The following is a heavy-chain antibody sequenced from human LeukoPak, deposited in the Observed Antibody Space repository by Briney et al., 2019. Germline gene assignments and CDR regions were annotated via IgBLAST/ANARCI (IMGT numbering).Heavy chain of an antibody. D-gene: IGHD6-13*01. V-gene: IGHV4-39*07. J-gene: IGHJ3*02. CDR1: GGSISSSSYY. CDR3: VSPSLLAAAGTGAFDI. Sequence: SETLSLTCTVSGGSISSSSYYWGWIRQPPGKGLEWIGSIYYSGSTYYNPSLKSRVTISVDTSKNQFSLKLSSVTAADTAVYYCVSPSLLAAAGTGAFDIWGQGTMVTVSS. CDR2: IYYSGST.